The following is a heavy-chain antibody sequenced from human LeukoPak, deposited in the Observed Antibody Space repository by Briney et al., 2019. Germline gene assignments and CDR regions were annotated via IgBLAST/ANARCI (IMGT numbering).Heavy chain of an antibody. CDR2: IFRGGST. V-gene: IGHV3-53*01. CDR1: GFTVSSNY. D-gene: IGHD2-21*01. J-gene: IGHJ3*02. CDR3: VRGGPVVGDDAFDI. Sequence: GGSLSLSCAASGFTVSSNYVSWVREAPGRGLEWVLVIFRGGSTYYADSVKGRFTISRNKSKNTLYLQMNSQRAEDSSVYYCVRGGPVVGDDAFDIWGQGTMVTVSS.